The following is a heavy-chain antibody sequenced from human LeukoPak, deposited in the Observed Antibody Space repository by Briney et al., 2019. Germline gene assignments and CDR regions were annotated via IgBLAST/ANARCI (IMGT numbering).Heavy chain of an antibody. CDR2: IYYSGST. Sequence: SETLSLTCTVSGGSISSYYWSWIRQPPGKGLEWIGYIYYSGSTNYNPSLKSRVTISVDTSKNQFSLKLSSVTAADTAVYYCARLRTYYDFWSGESPPVGIDYWGQGTLVTVSS. V-gene: IGHV4-59*08. CDR1: GGSISSYY. CDR3: ARLRTYYDFWSGESPPVGIDY. D-gene: IGHD3-3*01. J-gene: IGHJ4*02.